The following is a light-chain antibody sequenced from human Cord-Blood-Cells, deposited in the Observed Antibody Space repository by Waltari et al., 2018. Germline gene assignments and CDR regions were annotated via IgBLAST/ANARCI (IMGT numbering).Light chain of an antibody. CDR2: AAS. CDR1: QSISSY. V-gene: IGKV1-39*01. CDR3: QQSYSTPLT. Sequence: DIQMTQSPSSLSASVGDRVTITCPASQSISSYLNRYQKKPGKAPELLLYAASSLQSEVPSMFSGSGSGTDVNLTICRLQPEDFSTFYCQQSYSTPLTFGGGTKVEIK. J-gene: IGKJ4*01.